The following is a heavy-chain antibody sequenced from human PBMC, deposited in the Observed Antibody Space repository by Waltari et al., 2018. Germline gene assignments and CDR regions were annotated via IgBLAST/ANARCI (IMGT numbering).Heavy chain of an antibody. D-gene: IGHD5-12*01. Sequence: QVQLQESGPGLVTPSQTLSLTCTVSGGSISSGDYYWSWIRQPPGKGLEWIGYIYYSGSTYYNPSLKSRVTISVDTSKNQFSLKLSSVTAADTAVYYCARDRRSYSGYVRVYYFDYWGQGTLVTVSS. V-gene: IGHV4-30-4*08. CDR3: ARDRRSYSGYVRVYYFDY. CDR2: IYYSGST. J-gene: IGHJ4*02. CDR1: GGSISSGDYY.